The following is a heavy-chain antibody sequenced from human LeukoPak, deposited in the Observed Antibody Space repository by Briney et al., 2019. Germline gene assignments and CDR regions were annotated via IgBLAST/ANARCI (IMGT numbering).Heavy chain of an antibody. CDR2: ISGSGDNT. Sequence: GGSLRLPCAASGFTFSSYAMSWVRQAPGKGLEWVSGISGSGDNTYYADSVKGRFTISRDNSKNTLYVQVNSLGTEDTAVYYCARDSSDIRSLIAHWGQGTLVTVSS. D-gene: IGHD2-15*01. CDR3: ARDSSDIRSLIAH. CDR1: GFTFSSYA. V-gene: IGHV3-23*01. J-gene: IGHJ1*01.